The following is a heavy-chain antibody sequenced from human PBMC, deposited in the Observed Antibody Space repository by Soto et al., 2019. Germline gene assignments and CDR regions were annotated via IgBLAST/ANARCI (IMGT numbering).Heavy chain of an antibody. D-gene: IGHD4-17*01. CDR2: IDPSDSYT. CDR3: ARSYYGPIDY. J-gene: IGHJ4*02. V-gene: IGHV5-10-1*01. Sequence: GESLKISCKGSGYSFTSYWISWVRQVPGKGLEWMGRIDPSDSYTNYSPSFQGHVTIPADKSISTAYLQWSSLKASDTAMYYCARSYYGPIDYWGQGTLVTVSS. CDR1: GYSFTSYW.